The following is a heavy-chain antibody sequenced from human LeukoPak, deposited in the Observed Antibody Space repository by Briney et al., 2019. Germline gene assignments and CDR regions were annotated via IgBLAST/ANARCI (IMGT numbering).Heavy chain of an antibody. D-gene: IGHD4-17*01. CDR1: GFIFRNYW. V-gene: IGHV3-7*02. J-gene: IGHJ4*02. Sequence: GGSLRLSCVASGFIFRNYWMSWVRQAPGKALEWVANINHDGGDKNYVDSVKGRFTISRDNAKSSLYLQMSSLRVEDTAVYYCAITGGPTVTAFDLWGQGILVTVSS. CDR3: AITGGPTVTAFDL. CDR2: INHDGGDK.